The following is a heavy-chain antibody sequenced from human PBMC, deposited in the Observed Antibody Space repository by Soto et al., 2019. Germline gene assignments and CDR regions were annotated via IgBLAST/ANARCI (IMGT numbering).Heavy chain of an antibody. J-gene: IGHJ4*02. CDR2: IYSGGST. CDR1: GFTVSRNY. D-gene: IGHD3-22*01. CDR3: ARGTSSGYYDLYY. Sequence: GGSLRLSCAASGFTVSRNYMSWVRQAPGKGLEWVSVIYSGGSTYYADSVKGRFTISRDNSKNTLYLQMNSLRAEDTAVYYCARGTSSGYYDLYYWGQEPLVTVSS. V-gene: IGHV3-53*01.